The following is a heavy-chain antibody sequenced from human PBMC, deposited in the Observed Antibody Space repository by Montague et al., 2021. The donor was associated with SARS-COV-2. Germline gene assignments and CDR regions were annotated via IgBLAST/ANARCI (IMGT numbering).Heavy chain of an antibody. CDR2: IKPDGGEK. CDR1: GFTFSRYW. J-gene: IGHJ6*02. Sequence: CLSLSCSASGFTFSRYWMSWVRQTPGKGLEWVANIKPDGGEKHYVDSVKGRFTISRDNAKNSLNLQMDSLRAEYTALYYCAGDSRIVGATGGMDVWGQGTTVIVSS. CDR3: AGDSRIVGATGGMDV. D-gene: IGHD1-26*01. V-gene: IGHV3-7*03.